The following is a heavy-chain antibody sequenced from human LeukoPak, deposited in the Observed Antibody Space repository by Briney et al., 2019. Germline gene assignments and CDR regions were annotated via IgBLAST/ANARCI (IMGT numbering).Heavy chain of an antibody. V-gene: IGHV3-21*01. CDR2: ISSSSSYI. CDR1: GFTFSSYS. J-gene: IGHJ6*02. CDR3: ARHTENDYGMDV. Sequence: GGSLRLSCAASGFTFSSYSMNWVRQAPGKGLEWVSSISSSSSYICYADSVKGRFTISRDNAKNSLYLQMNSLRAEDTAVYYCARHTENDYGMDVWGQGTTVTVSS.